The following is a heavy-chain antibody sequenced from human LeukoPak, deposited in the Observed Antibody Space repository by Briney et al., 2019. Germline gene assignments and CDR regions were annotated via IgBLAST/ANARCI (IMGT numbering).Heavy chain of an antibody. Sequence: SVKVSCKASGYTFTSYDINWVRQATGQGLEWMGWMNPNSGNTGYAQKFQGRVTMTRNTSISTAYMELSSLRSEGTAVYYCARGGYCSSTSCIDYWGQGTLVTVSS. D-gene: IGHD2-2*01. CDR3: ARGGYCSSTSCIDY. V-gene: IGHV1-8*01. CDR2: MNPNSGNT. J-gene: IGHJ4*02. CDR1: GYTFTSYD.